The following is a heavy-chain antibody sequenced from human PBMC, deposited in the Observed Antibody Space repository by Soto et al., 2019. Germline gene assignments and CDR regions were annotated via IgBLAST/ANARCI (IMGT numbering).Heavy chain of an antibody. CDR2: IYYSGTT. V-gene: IGHV4-61*01. D-gene: IGHD3-3*01. CDR3: ARDSGVIFGVVMGYCYGMDV. Sequence: SETLSLTCTVSGGSVSSGSYYWSWLRQPPGNGLERIGYIYYSGTTNYNPSLKCRVTISVDTSKNQFSLTLSSATAAATAVYYCARDSGVIFGVVMGYCYGMDVWGQGTTVTVSS. J-gene: IGHJ6*02. CDR1: GGSVSSGSYY.